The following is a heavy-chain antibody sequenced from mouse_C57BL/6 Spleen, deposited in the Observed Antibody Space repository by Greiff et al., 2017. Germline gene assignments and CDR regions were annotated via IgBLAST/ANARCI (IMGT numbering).Heavy chain of an antibody. CDR2: IRSKSNNYAT. J-gene: IGHJ1*03. Sequence: GGGLVQPKGSLKLSCAASGFSFNTYAMNWVRQAPGKGLEWVARIRSKSNNYATYYADSVKDRFTISRDDSESMLYLQMNNLKTEDTAMYYCVRQYYDYDVAWYFDVWGTGTTVTVSS. CDR1: GFSFNTYA. D-gene: IGHD2-4*01. V-gene: IGHV10-1*01. CDR3: VRQYYDYDVAWYFDV.